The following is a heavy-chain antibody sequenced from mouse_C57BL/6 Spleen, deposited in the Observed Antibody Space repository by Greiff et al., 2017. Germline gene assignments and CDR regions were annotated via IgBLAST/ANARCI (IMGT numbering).Heavy chain of an antibody. CDR2: IYPSDSET. Sequence: VQLQQPGAELVRPGSSVTLSCKASGYTFTSYWMDWVKQRPGQGLEWIGNIYPSDSETPYNQKFKDKATLTVDKSSSTAYMQLSSLTSEDSAVYYCARGGDYDVSFDCWGQGTTLTVSS. V-gene: IGHV1-61*01. D-gene: IGHD2-4*01. CDR1: GYTFTSYW. CDR3: ARGGDYDVSFDC. J-gene: IGHJ2*01.